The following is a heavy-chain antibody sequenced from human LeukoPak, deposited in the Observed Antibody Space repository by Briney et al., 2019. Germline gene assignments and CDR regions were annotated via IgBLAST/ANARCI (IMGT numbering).Heavy chain of an antibody. Sequence: GGSLRLSCAASGFTISTYYMDWVRQAPGKGLEWVAGIKQDGEEKHYADSVKGRFTISRDNAKNSVYLQMNSLRAEDTAVYYCARGKSVAARPVRRANWFDPWGQGTLVTVSS. V-gene: IGHV3-7*01. CDR3: ARGKSVAARPVRRANWFDP. J-gene: IGHJ5*02. CDR2: IKQDGEEK. CDR1: GFTISTYY. D-gene: IGHD6-6*01.